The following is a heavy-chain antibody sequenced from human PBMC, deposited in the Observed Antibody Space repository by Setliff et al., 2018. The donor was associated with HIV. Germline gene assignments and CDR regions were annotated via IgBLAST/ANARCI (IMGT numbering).Heavy chain of an antibody. CDR3: ARRRGYCSGGTCYSGGYWFDP. J-gene: IGHJ5*02. D-gene: IGHD2-15*01. Sequence: LSLTCAVYGGSLNDYYWSWIRLPPGKGLEWIGEINHSGSTNYNPSLKSRVTISVDTSKNQCSLKLRSVTAADTAVYYCARRRGYCSGGTCYSGGYWFDPWGQGTLVTVSS. CDR2: INHSGST. CDR1: GGSLNDYY. V-gene: IGHV4-34*01.